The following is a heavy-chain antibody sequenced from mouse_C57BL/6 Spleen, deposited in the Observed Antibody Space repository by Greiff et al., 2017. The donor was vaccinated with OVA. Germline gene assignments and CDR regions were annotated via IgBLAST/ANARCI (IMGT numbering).Heavy chain of an antibody. Sequence: EVQLQQSGPGLVKPSQSLSLTCSVTGYSITSGYYWNWIRQFPGNKLEWMGYISYDGSNNYNPSLKNLISITRDTSKNQFFLKLNSVTTEDTATYYCARDDYDRGFAYWGQGTLVTVSA. CDR2: ISYDGSN. CDR3: ARDDYDRGFAY. CDR1: GYSITSGYY. D-gene: IGHD2-4*01. J-gene: IGHJ3*01. V-gene: IGHV3-6*01.